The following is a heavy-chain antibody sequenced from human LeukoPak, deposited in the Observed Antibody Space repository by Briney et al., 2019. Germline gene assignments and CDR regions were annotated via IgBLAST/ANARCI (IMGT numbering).Heavy chain of an antibody. CDR1: GFTFSDYY. V-gene: IGHV3-11*04. J-gene: IGHJ6*03. Sequence: GGSLRLSCAASGFTFSDYYMSWIRQAPGKGLEWVSYISSSGSTIYYADSVKGRFTISRDNAKNSLYLQMNSLRAEDTAVYYCARDSDSRYGEYYYYYMDVWGKGTTVTVSS. D-gene: IGHD5-18*01. CDR3: ARDSDSRYGEYYYYYMDV. CDR2: ISSSGSTI.